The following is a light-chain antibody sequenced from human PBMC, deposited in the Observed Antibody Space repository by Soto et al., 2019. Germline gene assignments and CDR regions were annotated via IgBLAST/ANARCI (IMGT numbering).Light chain of an antibody. Sequence: DIQITQSPSSLSASVGDRVTITCQASQDISNYLNWYQQKPGKAPKLLIYDASNLETGAPSRFSGGGSGTDFTFTISSLQPEDIGIYYCQQYDNLSITFGQGTRLEIK. J-gene: IGKJ5*01. CDR3: QQYDNLSIT. CDR1: QDISNY. V-gene: IGKV1-33*01. CDR2: DAS.